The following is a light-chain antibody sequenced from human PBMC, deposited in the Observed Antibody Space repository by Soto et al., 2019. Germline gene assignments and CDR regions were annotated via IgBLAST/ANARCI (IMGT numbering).Light chain of an antibody. V-gene: IGLV2-14*03. CDR3: SSYTGSSPHVV. Sequence: QSALTQPASVSGSPGQSIAISCTGTSSDVGGYNYVSWYQQHPGKAPKLLIYDVSNRPSGVSDRLSGSKSGNTASLTISGLQAEDEADYYCSSYTGSSPHVVFGGGTKLTVL. CDR1: SSDVGGYNY. CDR2: DVS. J-gene: IGLJ2*01.